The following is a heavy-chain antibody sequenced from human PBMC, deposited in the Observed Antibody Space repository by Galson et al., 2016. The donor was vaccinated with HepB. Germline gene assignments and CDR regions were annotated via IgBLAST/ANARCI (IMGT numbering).Heavy chain of an antibody. CDR3: ARGTYDFWSGFSPTEYYFDY. D-gene: IGHD3-3*01. J-gene: IGHJ4*02. CDR1: GVSITSGGFS. V-gene: IGHV4-30-2*01. Sequence: TLSLTCAVSGVSITSGGFSWNWIRQPPGKGLEWIGYIYQGETAYYTPSLRSRVTMAPHRTNNLFSLKLSSVTAADTAVYYCARGTYDFWSGFSPTEYYFDYWGQGALVAVSS. CDR2: IYQGETA.